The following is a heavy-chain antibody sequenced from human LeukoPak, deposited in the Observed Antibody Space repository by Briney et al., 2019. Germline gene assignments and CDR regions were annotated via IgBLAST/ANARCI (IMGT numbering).Heavy chain of an antibody. CDR1: GGSISSGGYY. CDR3: RGVRFGELFDY. CDR2: IYTSGST. Sequence: SETLSLTCTVSGGSISSGGYYWSWIRQPAGKGLEWIGRIYTSGSTNYNPSLKSRVTMSVDTSKNQFSLQLSSVTAADTAVYYCRGVRFGELFDYWGQGTLVTVSS. J-gene: IGHJ4*02. V-gene: IGHV4-61*02. D-gene: IGHD3-10*01.